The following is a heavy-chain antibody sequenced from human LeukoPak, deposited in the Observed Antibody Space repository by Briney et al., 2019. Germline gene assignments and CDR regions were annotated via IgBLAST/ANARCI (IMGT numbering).Heavy chain of an antibody. CDR2: ITSSSSYI. J-gene: IGHJ4*02. CDR3: ARRGYHDYSGFDY. CDR1: GFTFSSYN. Sequence: GGSLRLSCAASGFTFSSYNMNWVRQAPGKGLEWVSSITSSSSYIYYADSVKGRFTISRDNAKNSLYLQINSLRAEDTAVYYCARRGYHDYSGFDYWGQGTLVTVSS. V-gene: IGHV3-21*01. D-gene: IGHD1-26*01.